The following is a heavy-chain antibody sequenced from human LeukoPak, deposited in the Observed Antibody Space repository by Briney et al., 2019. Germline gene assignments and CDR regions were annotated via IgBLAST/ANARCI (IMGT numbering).Heavy chain of an antibody. CDR3: AKDRTRPDPPSTSCCTGCNWFDP. Sequence: PGGSLRLSCAASGFTFSSYAMSWVRQAPGKGLEWVSAISGSGGSTYYADSVKGRFTISRDNSKNTLYLQMNSLRAEDAAVYYCAKDRTRPDPPSTSCCTGCNWFDPWGQGTLVTVSS. D-gene: IGHD2-2*02. CDR2: ISGSGGST. J-gene: IGHJ5*02. V-gene: IGHV3-23*01. CDR1: GFTFSSYA.